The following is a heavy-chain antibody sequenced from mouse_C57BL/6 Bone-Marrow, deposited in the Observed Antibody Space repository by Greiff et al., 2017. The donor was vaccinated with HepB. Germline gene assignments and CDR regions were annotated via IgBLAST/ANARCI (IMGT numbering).Heavy chain of an antibody. CDR2: IYPGSGNT. Sequence: VQLQQPGAELVRPGASVKISCKASGYSFTSYYIHWVKQRPGQGLEWIGWIYPGSGNTKYNEKFKGKATLTADTSSSTAYMQLSSLTSEDSAVYYCARGGHDGYYGAMDYWGQGTSVTVSS. CDR3: ARGGHDGYYGAMDY. J-gene: IGHJ4*01. V-gene: IGHV1-66*01. D-gene: IGHD2-3*01. CDR1: GYSFTSYY.